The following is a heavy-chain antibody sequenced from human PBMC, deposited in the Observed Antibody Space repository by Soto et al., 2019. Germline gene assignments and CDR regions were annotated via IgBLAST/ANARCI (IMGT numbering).Heavy chain of an antibody. J-gene: IGHJ6*02. CDR3: ARDGRWELLGDYYYGMDV. CDR1: GGSISSGGYY. Sequence: SETLSLTCTVSGGSISSGGYYWSWIRQHPGKGLEGNGYIYYSGSTYYNPSLRSRVTISVDTSKNQFSLKLSSVTAADTAVYYCARDGRWELLGDYYYGMDVWGQGTTVTVSS. V-gene: IGHV4-31*03. D-gene: IGHD1-26*01. CDR2: IYYSGST.